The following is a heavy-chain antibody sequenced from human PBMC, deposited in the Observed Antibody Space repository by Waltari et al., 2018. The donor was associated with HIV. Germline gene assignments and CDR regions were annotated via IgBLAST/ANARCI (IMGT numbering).Heavy chain of an antibody. CDR3: ARDLSPKVVAGTVFQH. D-gene: IGHD6-19*01. CDR1: GGTFSSYP. J-gene: IGHJ1*01. Sequence: QVQLVQSGAEVKKPGSSVKVSCKASGGTFSSYPISWVRQAPGQGLEWMGGIIPIFGTTNYAQKFQGRVTITADESTSTAYRELSSLRSEDTAVYYCARDLSPKVVAGTVFQHWGQGTLVTVSS. CDR2: IIPIFGTT. V-gene: IGHV1-69*01.